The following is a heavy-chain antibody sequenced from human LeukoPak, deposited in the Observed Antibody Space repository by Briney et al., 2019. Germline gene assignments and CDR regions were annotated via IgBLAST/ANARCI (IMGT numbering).Heavy chain of an antibody. Sequence: PGGSLRLSCAASGFTFSSYWMSWVRQAPGKGLEWVANIKQDGSEKYYVDSVKGRFTISRDNSKNTLYLQMNSLRAEDTAVYYCAKVLGTSSPLSYDYWGQGTLVTVSS. CDR2: IKQDGSEK. D-gene: IGHD2-2*01. CDR3: AKVLGTSSPLSYDY. CDR1: GFTFSSYW. V-gene: IGHV3-7*03. J-gene: IGHJ4*02.